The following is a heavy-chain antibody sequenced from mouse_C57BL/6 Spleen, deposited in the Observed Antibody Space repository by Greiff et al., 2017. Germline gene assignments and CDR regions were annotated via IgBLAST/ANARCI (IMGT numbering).Heavy chain of an antibody. CDR3: ASTPQHYANSNNNAMDN. CDR1: GYTFTSYW. J-gene: IGHJ4*01. V-gene: IGHV1-53*01. Sequence: VQLQQPGTELVKPGASVKLSCKASGYTFTSYWMHWVKQRPGQGLEWIGKINPSNGGTNYNEKFKSKATLTDDKSSSTAYMQLSILTSEDSAVYFCASTPQHYANSNNNAMDNWGEGTSVTLSS. D-gene: IGHD1-1*01. CDR2: INPSNGGT.